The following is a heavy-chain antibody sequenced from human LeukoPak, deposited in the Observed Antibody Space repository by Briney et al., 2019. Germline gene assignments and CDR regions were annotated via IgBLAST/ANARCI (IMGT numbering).Heavy chain of an antibody. Sequence: PSETLSLTCTVSGGSISSSSYYWGWIRQPPGKGLEWIGSIYYSGSTYYNPSLKSRVTISVDTSKNQFSLKLSSVTAADTAVYYCASIVVVPAATDYWGQGTLVTVSS. CDR3: ASIVVVPAATDY. CDR1: GGSISSSSYY. D-gene: IGHD2-2*01. J-gene: IGHJ4*02. CDR2: IYYSGST. V-gene: IGHV4-39*01.